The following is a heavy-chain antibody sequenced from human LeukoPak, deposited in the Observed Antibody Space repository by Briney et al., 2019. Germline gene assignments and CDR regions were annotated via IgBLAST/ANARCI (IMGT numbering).Heavy chain of an antibody. CDR3: ARDRWFGKLNLPDAFDI. D-gene: IGHD3-10*01. CDR1: GYTFTSYG. V-gene: IGHV1-18*04. J-gene: IGHJ3*02. CDR2: ISAYNGNT. Sequence: ASVKVSCKASGYTFTSYGISWVRQAPGQGLEWMGWISAYNGNTNYAQKLQGRVTMTTDTSTSTAYMELRSLRSDDTAVYYCARDRWFGKLNLPDAFDIWGQGTMVTVSS.